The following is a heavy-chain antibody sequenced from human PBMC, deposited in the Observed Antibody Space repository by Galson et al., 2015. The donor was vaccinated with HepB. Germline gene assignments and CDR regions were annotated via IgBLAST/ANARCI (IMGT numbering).Heavy chain of an antibody. CDR2: IDSSSTYI. J-gene: IGHJ3*02. Sequence: SLRLSCAASGFTFSRYSMNWVRQAPGKGLDWASSIDSSSTYIYCADSVRGRFTISRHNAKNSLYLQMNSLRAEDTAVYYCARDESLGDGDAFDIWGQGTMVTVSS. V-gene: IGHV3-21*01. D-gene: IGHD5-24*01. CDR1: GFTFSRYS. CDR3: ARDESLGDGDAFDI.